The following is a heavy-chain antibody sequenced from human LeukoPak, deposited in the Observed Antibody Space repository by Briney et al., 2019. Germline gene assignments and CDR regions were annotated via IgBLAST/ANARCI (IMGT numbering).Heavy chain of an antibody. CDR3: ARENNFGSGMDV. Sequence: GGSLRLSCAASGFAVSSNSMNWVRQAPGKGLQWVSVIYSGGSTYYADSVKGRFTISRDNSKNTLYLQMNSLRAEDTAVYYCARENNFGSGMDVWGQGTTVTVSS. V-gene: IGHV3-53*01. D-gene: IGHD3-10*01. CDR2: IYSGGST. J-gene: IGHJ6*02. CDR1: GFAVSSNS.